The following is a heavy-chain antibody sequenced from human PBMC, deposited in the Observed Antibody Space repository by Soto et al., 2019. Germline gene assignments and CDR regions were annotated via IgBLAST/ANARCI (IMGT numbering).Heavy chain of an antibody. CDR1: GYTFTTYG. Sequence: ASVKVSCKASGYTFTTYGFNWVRQAPGQGLEWMGWISPSNGDTNYAQKFRGRVTLTTDTSTSTAYMELRSLTSDDTAVYYCARTPRAQMIVLEAATRFDYWGQGTLVTVSS. CDR3: ARTPRAQMIVLEAATRFDY. V-gene: IGHV1-18*04. CDR2: ISPSNGDT. J-gene: IGHJ4*02. D-gene: IGHD2-15*01.